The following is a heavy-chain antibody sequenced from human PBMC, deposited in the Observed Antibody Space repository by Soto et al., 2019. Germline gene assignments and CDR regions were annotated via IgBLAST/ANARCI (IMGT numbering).Heavy chain of an antibody. CDR2: ISGSGGST. Sequence: PGGSLRLSCAASGFTLSSYAMSWVHQAPGKGLEWVSAISGSGGSTYYADSVKGRFTISRDNSKNTLYLQMNSLRAEDTAVYYCAKVSRWFFDYWGQGTLVTVSS. V-gene: IGHV3-23*01. CDR1: GFTLSSYA. D-gene: IGHD3-10*01. CDR3: AKVSRWFFDY. J-gene: IGHJ4*02.